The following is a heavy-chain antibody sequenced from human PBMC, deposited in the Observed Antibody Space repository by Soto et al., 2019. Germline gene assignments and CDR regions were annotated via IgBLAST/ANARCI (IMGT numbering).Heavy chain of an antibody. D-gene: IGHD5-18*01. J-gene: IGHJ4*02. CDR1: GGSISSGGYS. CDR2: IYHSGST. Sequence: QLQVQESGSGLVKPSQTLSLTCAVSGGSISSGGYSWSWIRQPPGKGLEWIGYIYHSGSTYYNPSLKSRVTISVDRSKNQFSLKLSSVTAADTAVYYCARGWGKDTPMTAWGQGTLVTVSS. CDR3: ARGWGKDTPMTA. V-gene: IGHV4-30-2*01.